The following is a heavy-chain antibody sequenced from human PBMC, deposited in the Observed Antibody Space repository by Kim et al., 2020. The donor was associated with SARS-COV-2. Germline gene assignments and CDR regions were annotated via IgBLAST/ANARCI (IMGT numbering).Heavy chain of an antibody. J-gene: IGHJ4*02. CDR2: ISSYSTTI. V-gene: IGHV3-48*04. Sequence: GGSLRLSCAASGFSLSSYSMGWVRQAPGKGLEWVSFISSYSTTIYYAESVEGRFTISRDNAKHSQHLQMNGLRADDTAVYFCVRAGYKFDSTGYFYYFDLWGQGALVTVSS. CDR3: VRAGYKFDSTGYFYYFDL. D-gene: IGHD3-22*01. CDR1: GFSLSSYS.